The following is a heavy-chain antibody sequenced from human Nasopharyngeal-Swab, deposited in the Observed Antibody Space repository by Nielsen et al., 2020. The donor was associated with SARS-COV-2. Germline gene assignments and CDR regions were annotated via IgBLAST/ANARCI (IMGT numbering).Heavy chain of an antibody. CDR2: IYSGGST. J-gene: IGHJ3*02. D-gene: IGHD7-27*01. Sequence: LKISCAASGFTVSSNYMSWVRQAPGKGLEWVSVIYSGGSTYYADSVKGRFTISRDNSKNTLYLQMNSLRAEDTAVYYCARDLGTAGAFDIWGQGTMVTVSS. CDR3: ARDLGTAGAFDI. V-gene: IGHV3-53*01. CDR1: GFTVSSNY.